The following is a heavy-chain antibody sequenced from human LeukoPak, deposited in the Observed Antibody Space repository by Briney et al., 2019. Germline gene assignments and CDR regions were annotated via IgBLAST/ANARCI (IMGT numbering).Heavy chain of an antibody. CDR3: ARGGGGSGWSHRYYFDY. CDR1: GGSVSSGSYY. J-gene: IGHJ4*02. CDR2: IYYSGST. V-gene: IGHV4-61*01. Sequence: SETLSLTCTVSGGSVSSGSYYWSWIRQPPGKGLEWIGYIYYSGSTNYNPSLKSRVTISVDTSKNRFSLKLSSVTAADTAVYYCARGGGGSGWSHRYYFDYWGQGTLVTVSS. D-gene: IGHD6-19*01.